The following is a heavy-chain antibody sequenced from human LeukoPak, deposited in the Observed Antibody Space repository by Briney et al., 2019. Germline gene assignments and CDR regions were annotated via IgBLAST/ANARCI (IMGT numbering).Heavy chain of an antibody. D-gene: IGHD6-6*01. CDR2: ISSSSSYI. Sequence: GGSLRHSCAASGFTFSSYSMNWVRQAPGKGLESVSSISSSSSYIYYADSVRGRFTISRDNAKNSLYLQMNSLRAEDTAVYYSARDGDYSSSSHWGQGTLVTVSS. J-gene: IGHJ4*02. V-gene: IGHV3-21*01. CDR3: ARDGDYSSSSH. CDR1: GFTFSSYS.